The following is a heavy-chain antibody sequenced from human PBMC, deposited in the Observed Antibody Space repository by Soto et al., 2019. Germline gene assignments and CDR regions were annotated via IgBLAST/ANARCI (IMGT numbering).Heavy chain of an antibody. CDR1: GYTFTDYD. V-gene: IGHV1-8*01. CDR2: MNPNNGYT. CDR3: AKGPRNWGVDY. J-gene: IGHJ4*02. D-gene: IGHD7-27*01. Sequence: QVQLVQSGAEVKKPGASVKVSCKASGYTFTDYDINWFRQATGQGLEWMGWMNPNNGYTAYAQNFQGRVTMTRSTSKSTAYMELCTLRSEDTAVYYCAKGPRNWGVDYWGQGTLVTVSS.